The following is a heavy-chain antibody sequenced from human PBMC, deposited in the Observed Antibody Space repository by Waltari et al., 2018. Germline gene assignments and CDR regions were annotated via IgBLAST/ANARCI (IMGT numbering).Heavy chain of an antibody. D-gene: IGHD6-19*01. V-gene: IGHV3-30-3*01. J-gene: IGHJ4*02. CDR2: ISYDGSNK. CDR1: GFTFSSYA. CDR3: ARGVQRYSSGWYSTDY. Sequence: QVQLVESGGGVVQPGRSLRLSCAASGFTFSSYAMHWVRQAPGKGLEWVAVISYDGSNKYYADSVKGRFTISRDNSKNTLYLQMNSLRAEDTAVYYCARGVQRYSSGWYSTDYWGQGTLVTVSS.